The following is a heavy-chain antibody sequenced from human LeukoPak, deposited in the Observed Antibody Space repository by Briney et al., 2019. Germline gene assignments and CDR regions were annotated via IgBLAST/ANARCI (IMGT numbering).Heavy chain of an antibody. CDR3: ARALPGSGSLDYYTMDV. CDR1: GFTFSSYS. D-gene: IGHD3-10*01. CDR2: ITSSSSTI. V-gene: IGHV3-48*01. J-gene: IGHJ6*02. Sequence: GGSLRLSCAASGFTFSSYSMNWVRQAPGKGLEWISYITSSSSTIHYADSVKGRFTISRDNAKNSLFLQMNSLRAEDTAVYYCARALPGSGSLDYYTMDVWGQGTTVTVSS.